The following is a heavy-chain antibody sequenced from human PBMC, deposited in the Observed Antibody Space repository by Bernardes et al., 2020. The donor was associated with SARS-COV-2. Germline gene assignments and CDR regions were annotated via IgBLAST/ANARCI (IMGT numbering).Heavy chain of an antibody. CDR1: GGSIRSIEYY. Sequence: SETLSLTCTVSGGSIRSIEYYWNWIRQHPEKGLEWIGYIHYSGSSYYTPSLKSRVTMSLDTSKNQFSLKLNSVTAADTAVYYCTGSGGPTYNDYWGQGTLVTVSS. CDR2: IHYSGSS. D-gene: IGHD2-15*01. V-gene: IGHV4-31*03. CDR3: TGSGGPTYNDY. J-gene: IGHJ4*02.